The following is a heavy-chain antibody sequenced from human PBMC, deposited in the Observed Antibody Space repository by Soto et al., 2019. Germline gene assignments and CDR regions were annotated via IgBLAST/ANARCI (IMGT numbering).Heavy chain of an antibody. CDR3: ARDPVTSE. CDR1: GFTLHNYY. CDR2: IRGDGTDP. Sequence: EVELVESGGGLVQPGGSLRLSCATSGFTLHNYYISWVRQVPGKGLEWLANIRGDGTDPHHVDAVKGRFFISNDNAKKLIYLQMNNWRVEDTAKYYCARDPVTSEWCRGTQVTDSS. V-gene: IGHV3-7*03. J-gene: IGHJ4*02.